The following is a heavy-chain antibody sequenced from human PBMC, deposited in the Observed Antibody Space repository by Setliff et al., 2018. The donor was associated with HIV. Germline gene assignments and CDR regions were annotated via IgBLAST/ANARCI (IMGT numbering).Heavy chain of an antibody. Sequence: SETLSLTCTVSGDSINGYYWSWIRQSPGNGLEWIGWIYDSGATKYNPSLKSRVTISGDTSKTQFSLSLSSVTAADTAVYYCRGVDTAMVRFFDYWGQGTLVTVSS. CDR2: IYDSGAT. D-gene: IGHD5-18*01. CDR1: GDSINGYY. J-gene: IGHJ4*02. V-gene: IGHV4-59*08. CDR3: RGVDTAMVRFFDY.